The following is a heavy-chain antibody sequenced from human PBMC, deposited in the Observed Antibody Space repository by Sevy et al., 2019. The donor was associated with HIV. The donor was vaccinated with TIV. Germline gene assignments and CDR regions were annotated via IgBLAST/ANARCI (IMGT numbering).Heavy chain of an antibody. CDR3: ARDWQDGDYLRN. CDR2: IYAGGHT. CDR1: GFTVSDTY. Sequence: GGSLRLSCAASGFTVSDTYMNWVRQAPGKGLEWVSLIYAGGHTLYADSVKGRFIISRGNSKNTLYLQMNALKAEDTAVYFCARDWQDGDYLRNWGQRTLVTVSS. J-gene: IGHJ4*02. V-gene: IGHV3-53*01. D-gene: IGHD4-17*01.